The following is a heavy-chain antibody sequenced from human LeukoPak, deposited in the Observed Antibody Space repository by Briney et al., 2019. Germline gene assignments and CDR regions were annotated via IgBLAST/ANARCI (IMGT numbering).Heavy chain of an antibody. Sequence: GESLKISCKGSGYSFTSYWIGWVRQMPGKGLEWMGIIYPGDSDTRYSPSFQGQVTISADKSTSTAYLQWSSLKASDTAMYYCARQKRAARGWFDPWGQGTLVTVSS. D-gene: IGHD6-6*01. CDR1: GYSFTSYW. CDR2: IYPGDSDT. J-gene: IGHJ5*02. V-gene: IGHV5-51*01. CDR3: ARQKRAARGWFDP.